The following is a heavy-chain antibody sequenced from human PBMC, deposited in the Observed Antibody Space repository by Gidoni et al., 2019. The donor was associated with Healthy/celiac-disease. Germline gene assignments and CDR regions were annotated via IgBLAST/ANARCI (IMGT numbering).Heavy chain of an antibody. CDR1: GGSISSSSYY. D-gene: IGHD3-3*01. V-gene: IGHV4-39*01. Sequence: QLQLQESGPGLVKPSETLSLTCTVSGGSISSSSYYWGWIRQPPGKGLEWIGSIYYSGSTYYNPSLKSRVTISVDTSKNQFSLKLSSVTAADTAVYYCARRMPPFWSPFDYWGQGTLVTVSS. CDR3: ARRMPPFWSPFDY. CDR2: IYYSGST. J-gene: IGHJ4*02.